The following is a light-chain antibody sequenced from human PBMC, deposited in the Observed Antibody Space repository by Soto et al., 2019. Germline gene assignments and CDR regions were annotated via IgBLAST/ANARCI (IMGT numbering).Light chain of an antibody. CDR3: QQRSSWPIT. CDR2: DAS. V-gene: IGKV3-11*01. CDR1: QSVDND. J-gene: IGKJ5*01. Sequence: EILMTQSPSTLSVSAGDRATLSCRASQSVDNDLAWYQQKPGQPPRLLIYDASNRATGIPARFSGSGSGTDFTLTISSLEPEDFAVYYCQQRSSWPITFGQGTRLEIK.